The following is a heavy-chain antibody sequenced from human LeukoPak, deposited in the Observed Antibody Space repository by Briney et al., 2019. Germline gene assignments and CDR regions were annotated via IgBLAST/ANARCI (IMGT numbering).Heavy chain of an antibody. V-gene: IGHV3-48*03. CDR3: ARDATTQVGWVYMDV. Sequence: GGSLGLSCVASGFTFSSYELNWVRQAPGKGLEWLSHISTSGTTKYYANSVKGRFTIFRDNAKNSVYLQMNSLTAEDTGLYYCARDATTQVGWVYMDVWGKGTTVTISS. CDR1: GFTFSSYE. J-gene: IGHJ6*03. CDR2: ISTSGTTK. D-gene: IGHD1-1*01.